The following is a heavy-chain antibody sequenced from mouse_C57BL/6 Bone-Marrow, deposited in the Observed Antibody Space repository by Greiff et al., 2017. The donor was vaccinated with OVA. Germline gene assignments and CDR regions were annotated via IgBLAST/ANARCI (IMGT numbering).Heavy chain of an antibody. CDR1: GFTFSSYG. J-gene: IGHJ2*01. CDR2: ISSGGSYT. V-gene: IGHV5-6*01. CDR3: ARHDYYGNYVDYFDY. Sequence: EVKLQESGGDLVKPGGSLKLSCAASGFTFSSYGMSWVRQTPDKRLEWVATISSGGSYTYYPDSVKGRFTISRDNAKNTLYLQMSSLKSEDTAMYYCARHDYYGNYVDYFDYWGQGTTLTVSS. D-gene: IGHD2-1*01.